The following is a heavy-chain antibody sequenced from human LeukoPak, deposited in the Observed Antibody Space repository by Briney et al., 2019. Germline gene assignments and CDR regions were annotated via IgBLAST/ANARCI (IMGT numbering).Heavy chain of an antibody. J-gene: IGHJ4*02. Sequence: SETLSLTCTVSGGSISSSYYYWGWIRQPPGKGLEWIGNIYYSGSTYYNPSLKSRVTISVDTSKNQFSLKLRSVTAADTAVYYCARESSGSSARDYWGQGALVTVSS. D-gene: IGHD3-10*01. V-gene: IGHV4-39*07. CDR1: GGSISSSYYY. CDR3: ARESSGSSARDY. CDR2: IYYSGST.